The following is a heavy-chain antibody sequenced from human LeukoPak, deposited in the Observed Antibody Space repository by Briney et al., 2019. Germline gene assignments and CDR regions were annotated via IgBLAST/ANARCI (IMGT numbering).Heavy chain of an antibody. CDR3: ARLSSGWYYFDY. Sequence: SETLSLTCTVSGGSISSYYWSWVRQPPGKGLEWIGYIYYSGSTNYNPSLKSRVTISVDTSKNQFSLKLSSVTAADTAVYYCARLSSGWYYFDYWGQGTLVTVSS. V-gene: IGHV4-59*08. J-gene: IGHJ4*02. CDR1: GGSISSYY. D-gene: IGHD6-19*01. CDR2: IYYSGST.